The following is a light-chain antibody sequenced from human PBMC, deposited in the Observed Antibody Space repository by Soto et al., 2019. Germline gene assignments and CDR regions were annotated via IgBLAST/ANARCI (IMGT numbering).Light chain of an antibody. Sequence: EIVMTQSPATLSVSPGERATLSCRASRSVSSNLAWYQQKPGQAPRLLIYDASNRATGIPVRFSGSGSGTDFTLTISSLEPEDFAVYYCQQRSTWPPFSFGPGTKVDI. V-gene: IGKV3-11*01. J-gene: IGKJ3*01. CDR1: RSVSSN. CDR2: DAS. CDR3: QQRSTWPPFS.